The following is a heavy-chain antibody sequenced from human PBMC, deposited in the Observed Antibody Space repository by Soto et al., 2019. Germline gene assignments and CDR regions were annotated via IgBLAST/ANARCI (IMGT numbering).Heavy chain of an antibody. D-gene: IGHD3-3*01. CDR1: GFTFSNAW. CDR2: IKSKTDGGTT. Sequence: GGSLRLSCAASGFTFSNAWMNWVRQAPGKGLEWVGRIKSKTDGGTTDYAAPVKGRFTISRDDSKNTLYLQMNSLRDEDTAVYYCAGDWGYYDFWSGQGTYGMDVWGQGTTVTVSS. V-gene: IGHV3-15*07. J-gene: IGHJ6*02. CDR3: AGDWGYYDFWSGQGTYGMDV.